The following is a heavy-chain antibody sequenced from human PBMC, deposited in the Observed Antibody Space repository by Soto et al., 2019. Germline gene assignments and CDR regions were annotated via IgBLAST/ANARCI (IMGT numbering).Heavy chain of an antibody. Sequence: GGSLRLSCAASGFTFSSYGMHWVRQAPGKGLEWVAVIWYDENKKYYADSVKGRFTISRDNSKNTLYLQMDSLRAEDTAVYYCASLMAGPKRSPIPIDYWGQGTLVTVSS. J-gene: IGHJ4*02. CDR2: IWYDENKK. CDR3: ASLMAGPKRSPIPIDY. D-gene: IGHD6-19*01. CDR1: GFTFSSYG. V-gene: IGHV3-33*01.